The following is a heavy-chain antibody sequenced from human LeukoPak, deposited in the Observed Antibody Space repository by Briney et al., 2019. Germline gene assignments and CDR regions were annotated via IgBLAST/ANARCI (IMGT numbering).Heavy chain of an antibody. Sequence: ASVKVSCKASGYTFTSYDINWVRQATGQGLEWMGWMNPNSGNTGYAQKFQGRVTMTRNTSISTAYMELSSLRSEDTAVYYCARSMDSSGCLLDWGQGTLVTVSS. J-gene: IGHJ4*02. V-gene: IGHV1-8*01. CDR3: ARSMDSSGCLLD. CDR2: MNPNSGNT. D-gene: IGHD3-22*01. CDR1: GYTFTSYD.